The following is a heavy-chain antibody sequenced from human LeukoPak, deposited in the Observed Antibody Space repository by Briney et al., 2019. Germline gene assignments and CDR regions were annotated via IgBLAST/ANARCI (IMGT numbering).Heavy chain of an antibody. J-gene: IGHJ4*02. CDR2: ISSSGSTI. Sequence: GGSLRLSCAASGFAFSDYYMSWIRQAPGKGLEWVSYISSSGSTIYYADSVKGRFTISRDNAKNSLYLQMNSLRAEDTAVYYCARDLEWELLGVVDYWGQGTLVTVSS. CDR3: ARDLEWELLGVVDY. D-gene: IGHD1-26*01. V-gene: IGHV3-11*01. CDR1: GFAFSDYY.